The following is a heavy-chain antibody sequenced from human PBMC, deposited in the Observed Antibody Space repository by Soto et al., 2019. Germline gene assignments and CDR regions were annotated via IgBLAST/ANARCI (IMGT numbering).Heavy chain of an antibody. CDR3: AIPQPRYCTNGVCYGDYYYYYGMDV. V-gene: IGHV1-2*02. CDR1: GYTFTGYY. Sequence: ASVKVSCKASGYTFTGYYMHWVRQAPGQGLEWMGWINPNSGGTNYAQKFQGRVTMTRDTSISTAYMELSRLRSDDTAVYYCAIPQPRYCTNGVCYGDYYYYYGMDVWGQGTAVTVSS. D-gene: IGHD2-8*01. J-gene: IGHJ6*02. CDR2: INPNSGGT.